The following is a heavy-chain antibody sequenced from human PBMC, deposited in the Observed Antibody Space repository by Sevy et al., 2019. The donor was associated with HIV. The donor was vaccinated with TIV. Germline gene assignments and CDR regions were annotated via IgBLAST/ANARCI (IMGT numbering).Heavy chain of an antibody. D-gene: IGHD6-13*01. J-gene: IGHJ3*02. CDR2: IYPGDSDT. CDR1: GYSFTSYW. V-gene: IGHV5-51*01. Sequence: GESLKISCKGSGYSFTSYWIGWVRQMPGKGLEWMGIIYPGDSDTRYSPSFQGQVTISADKSISTAYLQWSSLKASDTAMYYCARRSWSYSRVVAFDIWGQGTMVTVSS. CDR3: ARRSWSYSRVVAFDI.